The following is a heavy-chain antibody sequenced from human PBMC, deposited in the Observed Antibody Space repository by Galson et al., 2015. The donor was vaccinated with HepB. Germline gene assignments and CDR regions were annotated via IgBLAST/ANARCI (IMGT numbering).Heavy chain of an antibody. CDR2: ISGSGGST. D-gene: IGHD2-2*01. V-gene: IGHV3-23*01. CDR1: GFTFSSYA. Sequence: CAASGFTFSSYAMSWVRQAPGKGLEWVSAISGSGGSTYYADSVKGRFTISRDNSKNTLYLQMNSLRAEDTAVYYCAKMDCSSTSCYSDYWGQGTLVTVSS. CDR3: AKMDCSSTSCYSDY. J-gene: IGHJ4*02.